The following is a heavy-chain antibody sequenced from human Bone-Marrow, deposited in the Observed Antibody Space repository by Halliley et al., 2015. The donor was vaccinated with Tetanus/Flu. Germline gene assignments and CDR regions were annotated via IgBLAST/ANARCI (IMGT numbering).Heavy chain of an antibody. CDR2: ISYDGSNE. J-gene: IGHJ4*02. V-gene: IGHV3-30*18. D-gene: IGHD4-17*01. Sequence: GISYDGSNEYYADSVEGRFSISRDNSKNTLYLQMDSLRVEDSAVYYCAKLSLDYGDSGIAYWGQGTLVTVSS. CDR3: AKLSLDYGDSGIAY.